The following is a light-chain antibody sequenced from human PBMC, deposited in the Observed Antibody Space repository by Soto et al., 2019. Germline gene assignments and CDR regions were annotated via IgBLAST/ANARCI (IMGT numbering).Light chain of an antibody. CDR1: QGISNS. CDR2: ATS. J-gene: IGKJ2*01. V-gene: IGKV1-17*03. Sequence: DIQMTQSPSAMSASVGDRVTITCRASQGISNSLAWFQQKAGKVPKRLIYATSSLKSGVPSRFSGSGSGTEFTLTISSLQPEDFATYYCLQTNSYPYTFGQGTMLEIK. CDR3: LQTNSYPYT.